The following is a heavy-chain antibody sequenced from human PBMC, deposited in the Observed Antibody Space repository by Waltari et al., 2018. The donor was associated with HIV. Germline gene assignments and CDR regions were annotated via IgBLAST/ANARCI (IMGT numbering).Heavy chain of an antibody. CDR3: ARTFLYCSGGTCYFDY. D-gene: IGHD2-15*01. V-gene: IGHV1-2*02. Sequence: QVQLVQSGAEVKKPGASVKVSCKASGYTFTGYCMHWVRQAHGQGLEWMVWINPNRGGTNDAQKLPGRVTMTRDTSISTAYMELSRLRSDDTAVYYCARTFLYCSGGTCYFDYWGQGTLVTVSS. CDR2: INPNRGGT. J-gene: IGHJ4*02. CDR1: GYTFTGYC.